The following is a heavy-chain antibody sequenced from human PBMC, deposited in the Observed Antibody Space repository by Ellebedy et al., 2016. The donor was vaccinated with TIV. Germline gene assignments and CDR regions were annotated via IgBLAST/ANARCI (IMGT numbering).Heavy chain of an antibody. CDR1: GGSVSSTRYY. D-gene: IGHD2-21*02. CDR3: ARTDPWQPIDD. J-gene: IGHJ4*02. Sequence: MPSETLSLTCSVSGGSVSSTRYYWAWIRQPPGKGLEYIGSVYYSGSPYYNPSFKSRVTLSADTSKNQFSLNLRTVNAADTAVYYWARTDPWQPIDDWGQGILVSVSS. V-gene: IGHV4-39*01. CDR2: VYYSGSP.